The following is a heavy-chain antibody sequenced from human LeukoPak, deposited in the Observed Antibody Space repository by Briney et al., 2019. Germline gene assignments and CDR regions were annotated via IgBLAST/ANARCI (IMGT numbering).Heavy chain of an antibody. CDR3: ATFGVVTDPLFDY. D-gene: IGHD3-3*01. V-gene: IGHV1-2*06. CDR2: INPNSGGT. CDR1: GYTFTGYY. Sequence: ASVKVSCKASGYTFTGYYMHWVRQAPGQGLEWMGRINPNSGGTNYAQKFQGRVTMTRDTSISTAYMELSRLRSDDTAVYYCATFGVVTDPLFDYWGQGTLVTVSS. J-gene: IGHJ4*02.